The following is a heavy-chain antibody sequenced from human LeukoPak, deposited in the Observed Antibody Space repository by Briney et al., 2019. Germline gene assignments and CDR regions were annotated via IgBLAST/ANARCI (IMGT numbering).Heavy chain of an antibody. CDR3: ARDRIVGGRPSFDY. D-gene: IGHD1-26*01. Sequence: PGGSLRLSCGASGFILNGYEMIWVRQAPGKGRGGVSYIGSSGTIVYSADFVKGRITISRDNAKNSLYLQMNSLADEDTADYYCARDRIVGGRPSFDYWGLGTLVTVSS. CDR1: GFILNGYE. J-gene: IGHJ4*02. CDR2: IGSSGTIV. V-gene: IGHV3-48*03.